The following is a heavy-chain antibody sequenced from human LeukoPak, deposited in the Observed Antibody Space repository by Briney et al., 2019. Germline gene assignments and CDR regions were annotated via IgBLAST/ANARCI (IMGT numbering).Heavy chain of an antibody. Sequence: ASVTVSFKASGYTFTVYYMHWVRQAPGQGLEWMGWINPNSGGTNYAQKFQGRVTMTRDTSISTAYMELSRLRSDDTAVYYCARTAMVTNYYYYYMDVWGKGTTVTVSS. D-gene: IGHD5-18*01. CDR1: GYTFTVYY. CDR2: INPNSGGT. V-gene: IGHV1-2*02. CDR3: ARTAMVTNYYYYYMDV. J-gene: IGHJ6*03.